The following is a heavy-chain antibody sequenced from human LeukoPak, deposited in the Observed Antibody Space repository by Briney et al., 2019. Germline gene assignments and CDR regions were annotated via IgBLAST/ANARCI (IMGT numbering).Heavy chain of an antibody. Sequence: PSETLSLTCTVSSGSINSGSYYWNWIRLPAGKGLEWIGRIYSSGSTNYNPSLKSRVTISVDTSKNQFSLKLSSVTAADTAVYYCARYEAVAGVFDYWGQGTLVTVSS. CDR1: SGSINSGSYY. J-gene: IGHJ4*02. D-gene: IGHD6-19*01. V-gene: IGHV4-61*02. CDR3: ARYEAVAGVFDY. CDR2: IYSSGST.